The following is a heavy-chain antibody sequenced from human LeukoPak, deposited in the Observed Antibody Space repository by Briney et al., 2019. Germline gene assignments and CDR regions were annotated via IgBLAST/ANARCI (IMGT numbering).Heavy chain of an antibody. Sequence: GALRLSCAASGCAFSRYGKHWLRQAPGAGLEWGAVMWYDGSNESYAHSVRGRFTISRDNSENRLYLQMNSLRVEDTAVYYCAREHTIAATGTHWFAPWGQGTLVTVSS. D-gene: IGHD6-13*01. V-gene: IGHV3-33*01. CDR2: MWYDGSNE. CDR1: GCAFSRYG. J-gene: IGHJ5*02. CDR3: AREHTIAATGTHWFAP.